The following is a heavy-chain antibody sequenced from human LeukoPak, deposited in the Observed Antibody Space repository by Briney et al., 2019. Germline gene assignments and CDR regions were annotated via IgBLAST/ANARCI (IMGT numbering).Heavy chain of an antibody. J-gene: IGHJ4*02. Sequence: QTGGSLRLSCAASGFTFSSYAMSWVRQAPGKGLEWVSAISGGGSGTYYADSVKGRFAISRDNSKNTLYLQMNSLRAEDTAVYYCARAVPSTYYYDSSTYPDYWGQGTLVTVSS. V-gene: IGHV3-23*01. CDR3: ARAVPSTYYYDSSTYPDY. D-gene: IGHD3-22*01. CDR1: GFTFSSYA. CDR2: ISGGGSGT.